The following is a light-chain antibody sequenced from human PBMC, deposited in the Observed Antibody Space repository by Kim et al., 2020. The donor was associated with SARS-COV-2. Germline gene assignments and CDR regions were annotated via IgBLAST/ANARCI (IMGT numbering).Light chain of an antibody. CDR2: AAS. Sequence: AAVGDRATVTGRASQGIGSAVAWCQQKPGQDPKVLVYAASRLQTGVASRFSGSGSGTDYTLSISSLQPEEFATYYCQQYYNAPYSFGQGTKLEIK. J-gene: IGKJ2*01. CDR1: QGIGSA. CDR3: QQYYNAPYS. V-gene: IGKV1-NL1*01.